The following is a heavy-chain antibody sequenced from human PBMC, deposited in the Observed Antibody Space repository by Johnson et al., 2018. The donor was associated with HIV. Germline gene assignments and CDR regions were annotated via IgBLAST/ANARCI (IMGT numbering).Heavy chain of an antibody. Sequence: QVQLVESGGGVVQPGRSLRLSCAASGFTFSSYGMHWVRQAPGKGLEWVAVISYDGSNKYHADSVKGRFTISRDNSKNTLYLQMNSLRPEDTAAYYCATIAAHGADFDIWGQGTVVTVSS. CDR3: ATIAAHGADFDI. CDR2: ISYDGSNK. CDR1: GFTFSSYG. V-gene: IGHV3-30*03. J-gene: IGHJ3*02. D-gene: IGHD6-25*01.